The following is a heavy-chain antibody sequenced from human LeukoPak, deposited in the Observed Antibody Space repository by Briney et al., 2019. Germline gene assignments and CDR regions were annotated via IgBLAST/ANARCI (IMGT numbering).Heavy chain of an antibody. D-gene: IGHD1-26*01. Sequence: ASVKVSCKASGYTFTSYYMHWVRQAPGQGLEWMGIINPSGGSTSYAQKFQGRVTMTRDTSTSTVYMELSSLRSEDTAVYYCAKAPVGANVDYWGQGTLVTVSS. V-gene: IGHV1-46*01. CDR1: GYTFTSYY. J-gene: IGHJ4*02. CDR3: AKAPVGANVDY. CDR2: INPSGGST.